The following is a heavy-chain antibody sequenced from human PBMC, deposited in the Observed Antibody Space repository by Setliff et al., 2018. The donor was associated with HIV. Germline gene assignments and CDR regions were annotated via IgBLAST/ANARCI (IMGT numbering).Heavy chain of an antibody. CDR2: MNPNSGNT. V-gene: IGHV1-8*02. Sequence: ASVKVSCKASGYTFTSYDINWVRQATGQGLEWMGWMNPNSGNTGYAQKFQGRVTMTADESTSTAYMQLSSLRSDDTAVYYCARGRNYDSSGYGDYYYYMDVWGKGTTVTVSS. D-gene: IGHD3-22*01. J-gene: IGHJ6*03. CDR3: ARGRNYDSSGYGDYYYYMDV. CDR1: GYTFTSYD.